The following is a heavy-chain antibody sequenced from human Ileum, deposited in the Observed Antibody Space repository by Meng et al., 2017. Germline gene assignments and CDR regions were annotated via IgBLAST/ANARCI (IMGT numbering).Heavy chain of an antibody. CDR3: ARDSGWFDR. J-gene: IGHJ5*02. Sequence: QGHLQASGPGPVRPSETLSLTCTVSCCAVSSGLYYWSWIRQPPGKGLEWIGYIYHSGSINYNPSLKSRVTISVDTSKNQFSLNLSSVTAADTAVYYCARDSGWFDRWGQGTLVTVSS. CDR1: CCAVSSGLYY. CDR2: IYHSGSI. V-gene: IGHV4-61*01.